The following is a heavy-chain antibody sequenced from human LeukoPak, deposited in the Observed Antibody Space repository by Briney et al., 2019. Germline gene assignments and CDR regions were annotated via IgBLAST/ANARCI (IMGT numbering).Heavy chain of an antibody. J-gene: IGHJ4*02. CDR1: GGSFSGYY. CDR2: INHSGST. V-gene: IGHV4-34*01. CDR3: ARKRPYSYGLDY. Sequence: SETLSLTCAVYGGSFSGYYWSWIRQPPGKGLEWIGEINHSGSTNYNPSLKSRVTISVDTSKNQFSLKLSSVTAAETAVYYCARKRPYSYGLDYWGQGTLVTVSS. D-gene: IGHD5-18*01.